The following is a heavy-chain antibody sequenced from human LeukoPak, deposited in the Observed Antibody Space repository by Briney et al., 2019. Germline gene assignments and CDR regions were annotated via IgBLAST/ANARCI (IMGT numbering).Heavy chain of an antibody. V-gene: IGHV4-61*02. J-gene: IGHJ4*02. CDR2: IYTSGST. Sequence: SETLSLTCTVSGGSINSGSYYWSWIRQPAGKGLEWIGRIYTSGSTNYNPSLKSRVTISVDMSKNQFSLKLSSVTAADTAVYYCARDRDGYNYYDYWGQGTLVTVSS. CDR3: ARDRDGYNYYDY. CDR1: GGSINSGSYY. D-gene: IGHD5-24*01.